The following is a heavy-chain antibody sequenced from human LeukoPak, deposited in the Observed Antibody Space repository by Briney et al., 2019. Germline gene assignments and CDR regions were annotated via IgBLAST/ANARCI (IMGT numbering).Heavy chain of an antibody. D-gene: IGHD5-18*01. Sequence: PGGSLRLSCSASGFTFSDYNMNWVRQPPGKGLEWVSYITSSSSTMYYADSVKGRFTISRGNAKNSLYLQMNSLRAEDTAVYYCARAYNIYTYGYYYWGQGALATVSS. CDR3: ARAYNIYTYGYYY. CDR1: GFTFSDYN. V-gene: IGHV3-48*01. J-gene: IGHJ4*02. CDR2: ITSSSSTM.